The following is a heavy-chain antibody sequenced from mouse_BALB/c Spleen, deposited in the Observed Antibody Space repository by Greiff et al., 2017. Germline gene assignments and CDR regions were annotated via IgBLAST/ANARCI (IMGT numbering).Heavy chain of an antibody. CDR3: ARGFITTVVAKQSWFAY. V-gene: IGHV3-2*02. CDR2: ISYSGST. CDR1: GYSITSDYA. J-gene: IGHJ3*01. Sequence: EVKLMESGPGLVKPSQSLSLTCTVTGYSITSDYAWNWIRQFPGNKLEWMGYISYSGSTSYNPSLKSRISITRDTSKNQFFLQLNSVTTEDTATYYCARGFITTVVAKQSWFAYWGQGTLVTVSA. D-gene: IGHD1-1*01.